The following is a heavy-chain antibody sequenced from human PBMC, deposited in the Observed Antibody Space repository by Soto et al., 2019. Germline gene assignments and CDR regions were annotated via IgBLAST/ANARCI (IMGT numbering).Heavy chain of an antibody. CDR3: ARWPQPRGSAYPYAVDG. J-gene: IGHJ6*04. V-gene: IGHV1-69*09. CDR1: GGTFSSSG. Sequence: QVQLVQSGTEVKKPGSSVKVSCKASGGTFSSSGVSWVRQAPGQGLEWMGMIVPSLDTTKYAQKFQVRVTCTADQFTRTAYMEMSRLRYEDTGEYDGARWPQPRGSAYPYAVDGWGKGTRVIVPS. CDR2: IVPSLDTT. D-gene: IGHD3-10*01.